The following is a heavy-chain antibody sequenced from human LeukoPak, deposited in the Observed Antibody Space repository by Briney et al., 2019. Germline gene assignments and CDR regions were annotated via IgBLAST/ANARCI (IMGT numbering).Heavy chain of an antibody. CDR3: ARDGMYNWFDP. CDR2: IYTSGST. V-gene: IGHV4-61*02. CDR1: GGSISSGGYY. J-gene: IGHJ5*02. Sequence: SETLSLTCTVSGGSISSGGYYWSWIRQPAGKGLEWIGRIYTSGSTNYNPSLKSRVTISVDTSKNQFSLKLSSVTAADTAVYYCARDGMYNWFDPWGQGTLVTVSS.